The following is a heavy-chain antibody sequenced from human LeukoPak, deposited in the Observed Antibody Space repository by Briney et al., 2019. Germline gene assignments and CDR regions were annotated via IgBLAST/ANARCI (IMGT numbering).Heavy chain of an antibody. CDR1: GFTFSSYW. V-gene: IGHV3-7*01. Sequence: PGGSLRLSCAASGFTFSSYWMSWVRQAPGKGLEWVANIKQDGNEKYYVDSVKGRFTISRDNAKNSLYLQMNNLRAEDTAVYYCARFSSGLLDAFDIWGQGTMVTVSS. CDR3: ARFSSGLLDAFDI. D-gene: IGHD6-19*01. J-gene: IGHJ3*02. CDR2: IKQDGNEK.